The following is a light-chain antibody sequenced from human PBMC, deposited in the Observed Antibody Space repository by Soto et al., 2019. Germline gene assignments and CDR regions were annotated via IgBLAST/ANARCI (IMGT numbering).Light chain of an antibody. Sequence: QSALTQPPSASGSPGQSVTISCTGTSSDVGGYNYVSWYQQYPGKVPKLMVYEVNSRPSGVPDRFSGSKSGNTASLTVSGLQDEDEADYYCTSYAGGNNVFRTGTKLTVL. CDR1: SSDVGGYNY. CDR3: TSYAGGNNV. V-gene: IGLV2-8*01. J-gene: IGLJ1*01. CDR2: EVN.